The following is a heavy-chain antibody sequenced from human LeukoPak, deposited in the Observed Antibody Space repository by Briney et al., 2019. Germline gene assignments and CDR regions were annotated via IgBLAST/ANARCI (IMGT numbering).Heavy chain of an antibody. CDR2: IKQDGSVN. Sequence: GGSLRLSSAADASTSTAFCTSCVRQVPGKGLEWVANIKQDGSVNQYVDSVKGRFTISRDNAKNSLYLQMNSLTAEDTAVYYCASEVRDDNKYGSYYYYYGIDDWGQGTTVTVSS. CDR1: ASTSTAFC. CDR3: ASEVRDDNKYGSYYYYYGIDD. D-gene: IGHD1-1*01. J-gene: IGHJ6*02. V-gene: IGHV3-7*04.